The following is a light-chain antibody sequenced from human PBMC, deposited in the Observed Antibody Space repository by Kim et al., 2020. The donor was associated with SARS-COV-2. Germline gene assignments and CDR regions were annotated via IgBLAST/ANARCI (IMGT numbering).Light chain of an antibody. Sequence: EIVMTQSPATLSVSPGERATLSCRASQGVSNNLAWYQQKPGQAPRLLIYGASTRATDIPARFSGSGSGTEFTLTISRLQSEDFAVYYCQQYKNWPSLTFGGGTKVDIK. CDR3: QQYKNWPSLT. CDR1: QGVSNN. V-gene: IGKV3-15*01. CDR2: GAS. J-gene: IGKJ4*01.